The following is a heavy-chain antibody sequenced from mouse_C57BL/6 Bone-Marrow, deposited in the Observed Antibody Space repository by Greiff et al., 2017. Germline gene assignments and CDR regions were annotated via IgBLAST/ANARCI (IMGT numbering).Heavy chain of an antibody. J-gene: IGHJ2*01. CDR2: IHPNRGST. CDR1: GYTFTSYW. V-gene: IGHV1-64*01. Sequence: QVQLQQPGAELVKPGASVKLSCKASGYTFTSYWMHWVQQRPGQGLEWIGMIHPNRGSTNYNEKLKSTATLTVDNSSSTAYMQLSILTSEDSAVYYYAKVFDYWGQGTTLTVSS. CDR3: AKVFDY.